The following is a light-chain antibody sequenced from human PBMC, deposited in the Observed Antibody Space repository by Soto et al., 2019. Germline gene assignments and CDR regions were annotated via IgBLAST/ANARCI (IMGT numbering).Light chain of an antibody. J-gene: IGLJ3*02. CDR2: EVS. Sequence: QSALTQPASVSGSPGQSITISCTGTSSDVGGYNYDSWYQQHLGKAPKLMIYEVSNRPSGVSNRFSGSKSGNTASLTISGLQAEDEADYYCSSYTNNRTWVFGGGTKLTVL. CDR3: SSYTNNRTWV. V-gene: IGLV2-14*01. CDR1: SSDVGGYNY.